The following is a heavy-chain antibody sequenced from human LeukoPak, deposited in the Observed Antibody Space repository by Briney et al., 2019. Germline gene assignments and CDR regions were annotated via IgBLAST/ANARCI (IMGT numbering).Heavy chain of an antibody. V-gene: IGHV3-64*01. CDR3: ARVGVGDAFDI. Sequence: SGESLRLSCAASGFTFSSYAMHWVRQAPGKGLEYVSAITNNGGITYYANSVKGRFTISRDNSKNTLYLQMGSLRTEDMAVYYCARVGVGDAFDIWGQGTMVTVSS. CDR2: ITNNGGIT. D-gene: IGHD3-10*01. CDR1: GFTFSSYA. J-gene: IGHJ3*02.